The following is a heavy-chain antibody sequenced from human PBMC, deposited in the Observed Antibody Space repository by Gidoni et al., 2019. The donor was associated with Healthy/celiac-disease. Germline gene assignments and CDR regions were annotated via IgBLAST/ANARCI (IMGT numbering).Heavy chain of an antibody. CDR2: INHSGST. CDR3: ARGRYYYDMDI. J-gene: IGHJ6*03. Sequence: SFSGYYWSWIRQPPGKGLEWIGEINHSGSTNYTPSLKSRVTISVDTSKNQLSLKLSSVTAADTAVYYCARGRYYYDMDIWGKGTTVTVSS. V-gene: IGHV4-34*01. CDR1: SFSGYY.